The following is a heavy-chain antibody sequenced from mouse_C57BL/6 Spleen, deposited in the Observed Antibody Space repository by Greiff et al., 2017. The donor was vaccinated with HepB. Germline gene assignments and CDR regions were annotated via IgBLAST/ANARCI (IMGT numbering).Heavy chain of an antibody. CDR2: ISNLAYSI. D-gene: IGHD1-1*01. CDR1: GFTFSDYG. CDR3: ARRGYGNHYAMDY. V-gene: IGHV5-15*04. J-gene: IGHJ4*01. Sequence: DVQLVESGGGLVQPGGSLKLSCAASGFTFSDYGMAWVRQAPRKGPEWVAFISNLAYSIYYADTVTGRFTIARENAKNTLYLEMSSLRSEDTAMYYCARRGYGNHYAMDYWGQGTSVTVSS.